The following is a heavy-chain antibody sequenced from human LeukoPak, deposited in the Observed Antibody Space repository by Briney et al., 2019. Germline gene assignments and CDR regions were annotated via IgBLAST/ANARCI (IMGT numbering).Heavy chain of an antibody. CDR2: INQDESEK. CDR1: GFTFSSYS. V-gene: IGHV3-7*01. CDR3: ARISGWTADFDY. J-gene: IGHJ4*02. Sequence: PGGSLRLSCTASGFTFSSYSMNWVRQAPGKGLEWVANINQDESEKYCVDSVKGRFTISRDNAKNSLYLQMNSLRAEDTAVYYCARISGWTADFDYWGQGTLVTVSS. D-gene: IGHD6-19*01.